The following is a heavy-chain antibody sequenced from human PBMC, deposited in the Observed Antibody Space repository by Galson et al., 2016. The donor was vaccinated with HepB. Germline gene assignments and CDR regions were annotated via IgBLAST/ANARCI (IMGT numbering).Heavy chain of an antibody. D-gene: IGHD6-6*01. CDR3: ARGEIASRLDY. V-gene: IGHV4-34*01. Sequence: LSLTCAVFGESFSGYYWSWVRQPPGKGLEWIGEINHSGDTTHNPSLKTRVTISIDKSEDQFSLKLSSVTAADTAVYYCARGEIASRLDYWGPGSLVTVSS. J-gene: IGHJ4*02. CDR1: GESFSGYY. CDR2: INHSGDT.